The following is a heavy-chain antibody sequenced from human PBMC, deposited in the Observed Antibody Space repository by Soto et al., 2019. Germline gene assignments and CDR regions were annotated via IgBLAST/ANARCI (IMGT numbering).Heavy chain of an antibody. CDR3: ARGHVAAAATGSYYYMDV. CDR2: INHSGST. CDR1: GGSFSGYY. J-gene: IGHJ6*03. V-gene: IGHV4-34*01. Sequence: SETLCLTCAVYGGSFSGYYWSWIRQPPGKGLEWIGEINHSGSTNYNPSLKSRVTISVDTSKNQFSLKLSSVTAADTAVYYCARGHVAAAATGSYYYMDVWGKGTTVTVSS. D-gene: IGHD6-13*01.